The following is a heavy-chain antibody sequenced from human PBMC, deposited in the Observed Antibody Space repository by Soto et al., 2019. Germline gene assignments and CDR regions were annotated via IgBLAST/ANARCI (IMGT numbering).Heavy chain of an antibody. V-gene: IGHV3-9*01. D-gene: IGHD6-13*01. CDR2: ISWNSGSI. CDR1: GFTFDDYA. J-gene: IGHJ4*02. CDR3: AKDIKSSGIAAAGLFDY. Sequence: DVQLVESGGGLVQPGRSLRLSCAASGFTFDDYAMHWVRQAPGKGLEWVSGISWNSGSIGYADSVKGRFTISRDNAKNSLYLQMNSLRAEDTALYYCAKDIKSSGIAAAGLFDYWGQGTLVTVSS.